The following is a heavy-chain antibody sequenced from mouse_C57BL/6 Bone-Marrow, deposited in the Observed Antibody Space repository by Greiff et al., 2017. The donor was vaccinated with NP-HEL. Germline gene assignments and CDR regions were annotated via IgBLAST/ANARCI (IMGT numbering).Heavy chain of an antibody. Sequence: EVQLQQSGAELVRGGASVKLSCTALGCSRKGDGGQLLEGVPEQCLEWIGWIDPGNGVTEYASKFQGKATITADTSSNTAYLQLSSLTSEDTAVYYCTTPYYYSSIPFAYWGQGTLVTVSA. J-gene: IGHJ3*01. CDR1: GCSRKGDG. CDR2: IDPGNGVT. CDR3: TTPYYYSSIPFAY. D-gene: IGHD1-1*01. V-gene: IGHV14-4*01.